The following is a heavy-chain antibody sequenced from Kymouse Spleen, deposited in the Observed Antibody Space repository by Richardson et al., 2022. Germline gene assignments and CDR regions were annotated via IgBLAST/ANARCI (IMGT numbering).Heavy chain of an antibody. CDR1: GGSFSGYY. Sequence: QVQLQQWGAGLLKPSETLSLTCAVYGGSFSGYYWSWIRQPPGKGLEWIGEINHSGSTNYNPSLKSRVTISVDTSKNQFSLKLSSVTAADTAVYYCARTITMVRGVIESYFDYWGQGTLVTVSS. D-gene: IGHD3-10*01. V-gene: IGHV4-34*01. CDR2: INHSGST. J-gene: IGHJ4*02. CDR3: ARTITMVRGVIESYFDY.